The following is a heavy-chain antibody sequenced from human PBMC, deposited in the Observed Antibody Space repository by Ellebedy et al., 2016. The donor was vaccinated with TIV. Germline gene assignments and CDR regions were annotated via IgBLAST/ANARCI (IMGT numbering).Heavy chain of an antibody. CDR3: ARGSGNGYVYDY. CDR2: ITGDGTTT. Sequence: GESLKISCAASRFTFYSYWMHWVRQAPGQGLVWVSHITGDGTTTTYADSVKGRFTISRDNAKSTLYLQMNSLRAEDTAVYYCARGSGNGYVYDYWGQGTLVTVSS. D-gene: IGHD5-12*01. J-gene: IGHJ4*02. CDR1: RFTFYSYW. V-gene: IGHV3-74*01.